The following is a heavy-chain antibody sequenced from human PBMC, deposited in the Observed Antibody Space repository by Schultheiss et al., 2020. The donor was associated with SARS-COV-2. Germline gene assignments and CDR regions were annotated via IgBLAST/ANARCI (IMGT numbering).Heavy chain of an antibody. V-gene: IGHV3-73*01. J-gene: IGHJ6*03. Sequence: GGSLRLSCAASGFTFSGSAMHWVRQASGKGLEWVGRIRSKANSYATAYAASVKGRFTISRDNAKNSLYLQMNSLRAEDTAVYYCARSPSSSPKTYYYMDVWGKGTTVTVSS. CDR2: IRSKANSYAT. D-gene: IGHD6-6*01. CDR1: GFTFSGSA. CDR3: ARSPSSSPKTYYYMDV.